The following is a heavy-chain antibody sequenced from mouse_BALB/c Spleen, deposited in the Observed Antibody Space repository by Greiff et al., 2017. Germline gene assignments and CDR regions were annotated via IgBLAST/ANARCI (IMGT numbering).Heavy chain of an antibody. D-gene: IGHD2-4*01. CDR1: GFTFSSYY. Sequence: EVQLVESGGGLVQPGGSLKLSCAASGFTFSSYYMSWVRQTPEKRLELVAAINSNGGSTYYPDTVKGRFTISRDNAKNTLYLQMSSLKSEDTALYYCARPDYDSFAYWGQGTLVTVSA. CDR2: INSNGGST. CDR3: ARPDYDSFAY. J-gene: IGHJ3*01. V-gene: IGHV5-6-2*01.